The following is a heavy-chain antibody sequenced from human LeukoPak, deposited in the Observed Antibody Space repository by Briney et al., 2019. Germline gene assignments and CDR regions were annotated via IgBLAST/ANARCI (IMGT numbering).Heavy chain of an antibody. CDR2: IYGAVNT. V-gene: IGHV3-66*02. CDR1: GFTVSSNY. CDR3: ARDQHLEH. D-gene: IGHD3-3*01. J-gene: IGHJ3*01. Sequence: GGSLRLSCAASGFTVSSNYMSWVRQAPRKGLEWVSVIYGAVNTYYAASVKGRFTISRDNSKNILYLQMNGLRTDDTAVYYCARDQHLEHWGQGTIVSVSS.